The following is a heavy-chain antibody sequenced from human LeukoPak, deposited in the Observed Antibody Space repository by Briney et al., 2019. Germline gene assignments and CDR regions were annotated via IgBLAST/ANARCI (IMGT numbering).Heavy chain of an antibody. D-gene: IGHD3-16*01. J-gene: IGHJ4*02. CDR1: GGSISTFY. CDR2: INNSGST. V-gene: IGHV4-4*07. CDR3: ARGTPYDYVWGSYYPAY. Sequence: PSETLSLTCTVSGGSISTFYWTWIRQPAGKGLEWIGRINNSGSTNYNPSLRSRVSMSVDRSKNQFSLKLSSVTAADTAVYYCARGTPYDYVWGSYYPAYWGQGTLVTVSS.